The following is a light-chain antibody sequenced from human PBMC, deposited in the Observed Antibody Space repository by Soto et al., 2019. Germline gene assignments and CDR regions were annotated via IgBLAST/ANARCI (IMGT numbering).Light chain of an antibody. CDR1: SSNIGSNT. Sequence: QSVLTQPPSASGTPGPRVTISCSGSSSNIGSNTVNWYQQLPGTAPKLLIYSNNQRPSGVPDRFSGSKSGTSASLAISGLQSEDEADYYCAAWDDSLGYVFGTGTKVTVL. CDR3: AAWDDSLGYV. J-gene: IGLJ1*01. V-gene: IGLV1-44*01. CDR2: SNN.